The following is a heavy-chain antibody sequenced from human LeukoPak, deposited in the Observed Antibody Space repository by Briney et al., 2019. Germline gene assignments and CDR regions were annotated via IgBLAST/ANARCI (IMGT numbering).Heavy chain of an antibody. Sequence: SETLSLTCTVSGGSLSSSSYYWGWIRQPPGKGLEWIGSIYYSGSTYYNPSLKSRVTISVDTSKNQFSLKLSSVTAADTAVYYCARHGYCSSTSCYKNWFDPWGQGTLVTVSS. CDR3: ARHGYCSSTSCYKNWFDP. CDR1: GGSLSSSSYY. CDR2: IYYSGST. D-gene: IGHD2-2*02. J-gene: IGHJ5*02. V-gene: IGHV4-39*01.